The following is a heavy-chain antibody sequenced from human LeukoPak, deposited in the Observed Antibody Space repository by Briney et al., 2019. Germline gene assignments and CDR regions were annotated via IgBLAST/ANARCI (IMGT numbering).Heavy chain of an antibody. V-gene: IGHV3-74*03. CDR3: AKSGSFDP. Sequence: GGSLRLSCETTGFTLKNYWMSWLRRAPWKGLEWVSRSKYAGSTAMYAESVKGRFTISRDNARGTLYLQMNSLRVDDTAVYYCAKSGSFDPCGRGILVTVSS. J-gene: IGHJ5*02. D-gene: IGHD3-10*01. CDR1: GFTLKNYW. CDR2: SKYAGSTA.